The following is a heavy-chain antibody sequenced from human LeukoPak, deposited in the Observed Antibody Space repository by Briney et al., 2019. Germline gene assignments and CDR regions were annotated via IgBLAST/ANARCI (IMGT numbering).Heavy chain of an antibody. J-gene: IGHJ6*02. D-gene: IGHD4-11*01. V-gene: IGHV4-59*01. CDR1: GGSISSYY. CDR2: IYYSGST. Sequence: SETLSLTCTVSGGSISSYYWSWIRQPPGKGLERIGYIYYSGSTNYNLSLKRRVTISVDTSKNQFSLKLSSVTAADTAVYYCARGGAYSNPYYYYGMDVWGQGTTVTVSS. CDR3: ARGGAYSNPYYYYGMDV.